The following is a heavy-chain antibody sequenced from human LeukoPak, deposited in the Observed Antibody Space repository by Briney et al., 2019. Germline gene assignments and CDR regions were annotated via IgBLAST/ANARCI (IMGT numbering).Heavy chain of an antibody. J-gene: IGHJ6*03. CDR1: GFTVSSNY. CDR2: ISGSGGST. D-gene: IGHD2-2*02. V-gene: IGHV3-23*01. Sequence: GGSLRLSWAASGFTVSSNYMSWVRQAPGKGLEWVSAISGSGGSTYYADSVKGRFTISRDNSKNTLYLQMSSLRAEDTAVYYCAKETQRYCSSTSCYTLSYYYYYMDVWGKGTTVTVSS. CDR3: AKETQRYCSSTSCYTLSYYYYYMDV.